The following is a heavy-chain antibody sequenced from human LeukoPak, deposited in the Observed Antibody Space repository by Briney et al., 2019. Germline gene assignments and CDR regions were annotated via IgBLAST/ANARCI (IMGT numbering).Heavy chain of an antibody. V-gene: IGHV1-69*13. CDR1: GGTFSSYA. CDR3: ARDLGTKSYGSFYYYYMDV. D-gene: IGHD3-10*01. Sequence: ASVKVSCKASGGTFSSYAISWVRQAPGQGLEWMGGIIPIFGTANYAQKFQGRVTITADESTSTAYMELSSLRSEDTAVYYCARDLGTKSYGSFYYYYMDVWGKGTTVTASS. J-gene: IGHJ6*03. CDR2: IIPIFGTA.